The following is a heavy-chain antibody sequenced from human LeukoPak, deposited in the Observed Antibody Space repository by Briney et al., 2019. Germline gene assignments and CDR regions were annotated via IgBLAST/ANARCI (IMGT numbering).Heavy chain of an antibody. CDR3: ARGWRIAAGAYYFDF. CDR1: GYTFTGYH. D-gene: IGHD6-25*01. V-gene: IGHV1-8*01. Sequence: GASVKVSCKASGYTFTGYHINWVRQATGQGLEWMEWMNPSSGNTGYAQKFQGRVTMTRNTSIRTAYMELTSLRSDDTAVYYCARGWRIAAGAYYFDFWGQGTLVTVSS. J-gene: IGHJ4*02. CDR2: MNPSSGNT.